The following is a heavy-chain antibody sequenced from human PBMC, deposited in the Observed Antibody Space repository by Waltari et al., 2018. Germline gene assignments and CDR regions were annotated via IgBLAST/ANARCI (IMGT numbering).Heavy chain of an antibody. CDR1: GGTFSSST. CDR2: IIPILGIA. CDR3: ARSLLWFGELLKPMDV. V-gene: IGHV1-69*02. Sequence: QVQLVQSGAEVKKPGSSVKVSCKASGGTFSSSTISWVRQPPGQGLEWMGRIIPILGIANYAQKFQGRVTITADKSTSTAYMELSSLRSEDTAVYYCARSLLWFGELLKPMDVWGQGTTVTVSS. J-gene: IGHJ6*02. D-gene: IGHD3-10*01.